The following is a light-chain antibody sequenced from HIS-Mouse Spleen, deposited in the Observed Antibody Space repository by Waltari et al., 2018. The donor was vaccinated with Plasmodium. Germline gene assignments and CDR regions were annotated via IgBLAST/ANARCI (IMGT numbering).Light chain of an antibody. V-gene: IGLV2-14*03. CDR2: DVS. CDR1: SSAVGGYNY. CDR3: SSYTSSSTLNYV. Sequence: QSALTQPASVSGSPGQSITISCTGTSSAVGGYNYLSWYQQHPGKAPKLMIYDVSNRPSGVSNRFSGSKSGNTASLTISGLQAEDEADYYCSSYTSSSTLNYVFGTGTKVTVL. J-gene: IGLJ1*01.